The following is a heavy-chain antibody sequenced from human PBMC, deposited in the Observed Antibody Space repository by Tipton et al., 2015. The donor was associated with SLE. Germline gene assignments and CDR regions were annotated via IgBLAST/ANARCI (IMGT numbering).Heavy chain of an antibody. CDR3: ATLSRDYFSIED. Sequence: SLRLSCAASGFTFSNYEMNWARQAPGKGLEWISYTATSGTTIYYADPVKGRFTISRDNAKNSLYLQMYSLRAEDTAVYYCATLSRDYFSIEDLGQGTLVTVSS. CDR2: TATSGTTI. J-gene: IGHJ4*02. V-gene: IGHV3-48*03. D-gene: IGHD3-3*01. CDR1: GFTFSNYE.